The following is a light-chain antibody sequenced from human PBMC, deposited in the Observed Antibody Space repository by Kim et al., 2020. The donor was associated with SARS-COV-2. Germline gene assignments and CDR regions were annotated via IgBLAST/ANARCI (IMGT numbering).Light chain of an antibody. CDR1: SLRSYY. V-gene: IGLV3-19*01. CDR2: GKN. Sequence: SSELTQDPAVSVALGQTVRITFQGDSLRSYYASWYQQKPGQAPVLVIYGKNNRPSGIPDRFSGSSSGNTASLTITGAQAEDEADYYFNSRDSSGNHLVFR. J-gene: IGLJ3*02. CDR3: NSRDSSGNHLV.